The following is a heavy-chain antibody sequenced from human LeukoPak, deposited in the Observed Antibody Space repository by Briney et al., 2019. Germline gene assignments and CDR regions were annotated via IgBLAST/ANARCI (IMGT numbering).Heavy chain of an antibody. CDR2: IYYSGST. CDR1: GGSISSSSYY. CDR3: ARKGDFWSGYYYNWFDP. Sequence: SETLSLTRTVSGGSISSSSYYWGWIRQPPGKGLEWIGSIYYSGSTYYNPSLKSRVTISVDTSKNQFSLKLSSVTAADTAVYYCARKGDFWSGYYYNWFDPWGQGTLVTVSS. J-gene: IGHJ5*02. D-gene: IGHD3-3*01. V-gene: IGHV4-39*01.